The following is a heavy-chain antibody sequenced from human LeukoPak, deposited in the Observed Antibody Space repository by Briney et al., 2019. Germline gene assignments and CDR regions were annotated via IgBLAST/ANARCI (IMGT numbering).Heavy chain of an antibody. CDR1: GYTFIGYY. D-gene: IGHD3-10*01. V-gene: IGHV1-46*01. CDR3: ARTSLIRGDGGGYYFDS. J-gene: IGHJ4*02. Sequence: GASVKVSCKASGYTFIGYYMHWVRQAPGQGLEWMGMINPTGGSTTYPQKFQGRVTMTRDPSTSTVYMELSSLKSEDTAMYYCARTSLIRGDGGGYYFDSWGQGILVTVSS. CDR2: INPTGGST.